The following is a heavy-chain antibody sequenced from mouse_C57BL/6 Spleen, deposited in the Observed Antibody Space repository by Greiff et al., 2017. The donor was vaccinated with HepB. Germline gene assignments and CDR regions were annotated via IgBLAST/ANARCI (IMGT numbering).Heavy chain of an antibody. J-gene: IGHJ2*01. Sequence: VQLQQPGAELVKPGASVKLSCKASGYTFTSYWMHWVKQRPGQGLEWIGMIHPNSGSTNYNEKFKSKATLTVDKSSSTAYMQLSSLTSEDSAVYDCARDTTVVEFFDYWGQGTTLTVSS. CDR1: GYTFTSYW. CDR2: IHPNSGST. D-gene: IGHD1-1*01. CDR3: ARDTTVVEFFDY. V-gene: IGHV1-64*01.